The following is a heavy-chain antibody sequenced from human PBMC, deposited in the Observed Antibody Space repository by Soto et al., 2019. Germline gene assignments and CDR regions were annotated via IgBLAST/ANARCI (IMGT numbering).Heavy chain of an antibody. V-gene: IGHV1-69*13. Sequence: ASVKVSCKASGGTFSSYAISWVRQAPGQGLEWMGGIIPIFGTANYAQKFQGRVTITADESTSTAYMELSSLRSEDTAVYYCARSPSIAVAGPFDYGGQVTLRTVSS. CDR2: IIPIFGTA. J-gene: IGHJ4*02. CDR1: GGTFSSYA. D-gene: IGHD6-19*01. CDR3: ARSPSIAVAGPFDY.